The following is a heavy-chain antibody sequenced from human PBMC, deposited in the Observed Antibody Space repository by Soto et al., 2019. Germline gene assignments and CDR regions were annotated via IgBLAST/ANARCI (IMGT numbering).Heavy chain of an antibody. CDR1: GYTFTSYG. Sequence: ASVKVSCKASGYTFTSYGIHWVRQAPGQRLEWTGWINAGNGNTKYSQKFQGRVTITRDTSASTAYMELSSLRSEDTAVYYCARDLARSIAARPLTYWGQGTLVTVSS. V-gene: IGHV1-3*01. J-gene: IGHJ4*02. CDR2: INAGNGNT. CDR3: ARDLARSIAARPLTY. D-gene: IGHD6-6*01.